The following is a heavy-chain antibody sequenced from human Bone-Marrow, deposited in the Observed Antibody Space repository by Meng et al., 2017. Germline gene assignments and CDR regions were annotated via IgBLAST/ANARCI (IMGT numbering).Heavy chain of an antibody. D-gene: IGHD6-13*01. Sequence: LGELGGGVVQPGRSLRLSCAASGFPFSSYGMHWVRQAPGKGLEWVAVIWSDGSNKYYAESVKGRFTISRDTSKNTLYLQMDSLRVEDTAVYYCARDLSSSSLDYRGQGTLVTVSS. CDR3: ARDLSSSSLDY. CDR1: GFPFSSYG. J-gene: IGHJ4*02. V-gene: IGHV3-33*01. CDR2: IWSDGSNK.